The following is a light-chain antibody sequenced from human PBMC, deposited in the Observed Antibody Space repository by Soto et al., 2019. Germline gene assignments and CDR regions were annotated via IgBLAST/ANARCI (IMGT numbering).Light chain of an antibody. CDR2: EVS. V-gene: IGKV2-30*02. J-gene: IGKJ1*01. CDR3: MQGTHWPWT. CDR1: QSLIHSDGSTY. Sequence: DVVMTQSPLSLPVTLGQPASISCGSSQSLIHSDGSTYLSWFHQRPGQSPRRLIYEVSDRDSGVPDRFSGSGSVSDFTLKISRVEAEDVGVYYCMQGTHWPWTFGQGTEVEIK.